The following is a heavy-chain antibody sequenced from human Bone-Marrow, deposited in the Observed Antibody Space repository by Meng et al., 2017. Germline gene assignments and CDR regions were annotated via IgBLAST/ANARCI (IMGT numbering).Heavy chain of an antibody. V-gene: IGHV4-34*01. CDR1: GGSFSDYY. D-gene: IGHD4-17*01. CDR2: INHSGST. J-gene: IGHJ5*02. Sequence: SETLSLTCVVSGGSFSDYYWSWIRQPPGKGLEWIGEINHSGSTNYNPSLESRATISVDTSQNQFSLKLSSVTAADTAVYYCACTTVTTWVGWFDPWGQGTLVTVSS. CDR3: ACTTVTTWVGWFDP.